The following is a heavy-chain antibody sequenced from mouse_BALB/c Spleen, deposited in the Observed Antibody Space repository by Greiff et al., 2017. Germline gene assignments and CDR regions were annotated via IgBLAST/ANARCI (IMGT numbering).Heavy chain of an antibody. Sequence: QVQLQQSGPELVKPGASVRISCKASGYTFTSYYIHWVKQRPGQGLEWIGWIYPGNVNTKYNEKFKGKATLTADKSSSTAYMQLSSLTSEDSAVYFCARDRYDGTDFDYWGQGTTLTVSS. CDR3: ARDRYDGTDFDY. CDR2: IYPGNVNT. CDR1: GYTFTSYY. D-gene: IGHD2-14*01. J-gene: IGHJ2*01. V-gene: IGHV1S56*01.